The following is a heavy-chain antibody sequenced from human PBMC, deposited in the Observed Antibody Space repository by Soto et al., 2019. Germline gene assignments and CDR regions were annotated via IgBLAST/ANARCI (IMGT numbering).Heavy chain of an antibody. CDR2: ISSIGST. CDR1: GGSISSGDYF. J-gene: IGHJ6*02. V-gene: IGHV4-30-4*01. Sequence: QVQLQESGPGLVKPSQTLSLTCTVSGGSISSGDYFWSWILQSPGKGLEGIGYISSIGSTYYNPSLKSRVSVSRDTSKNQFSLKLSSVTTTDTAVYYCARGLVIRPYYYHGMDVWGQGTTVTVS. D-gene: IGHD3-9*01. CDR3: ARGLVIRPYYYHGMDV.